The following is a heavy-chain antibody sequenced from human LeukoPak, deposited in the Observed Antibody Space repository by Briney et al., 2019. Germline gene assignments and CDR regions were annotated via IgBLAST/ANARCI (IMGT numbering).Heavy chain of an antibody. CDR1: GFNFSNYA. Sequence: VGSLRLSCAASGFNFSNYAMTWVRQAPGKGLEWVSGVTGSSSKTYNADSVKGRFTISRDNSKNMLYLEMNSLRVEDTATYYCAKDRSSTTSCSNYWGRGTLVTVSS. V-gene: IGHV3-23*01. D-gene: IGHD2-2*01. CDR2: VTGSSSKT. CDR3: AKDRSSTTSCSNY. J-gene: IGHJ4*02.